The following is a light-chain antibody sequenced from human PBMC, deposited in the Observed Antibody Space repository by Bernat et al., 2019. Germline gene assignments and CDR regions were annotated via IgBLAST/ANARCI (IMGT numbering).Light chain of an antibody. CDR2: DAS. CDR1: QSISIY. Sequence: EIVLTQSPATLSLSPGERATLSCRASQSISIYLAWYQQKPGQAPRLLIYDASNRATGIPARFSGSGSGTDFTLTIRSLEPEDIAGYFCQQRSYWPLTFGGGTKVEIK. V-gene: IGKV3-11*01. J-gene: IGKJ4*01. CDR3: QQRSYWPLT.